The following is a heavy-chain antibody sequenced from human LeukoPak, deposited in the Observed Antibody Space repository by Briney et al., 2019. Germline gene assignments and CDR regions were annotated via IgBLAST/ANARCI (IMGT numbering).Heavy chain of an antibody. V-gene: IGHV3-66*01. CDR2: IYSGGST. CDR1: EFSVGSNY. J-gene: IGHJ4*02. Sequence: GGSLRLSCAASEFSVGSNYMTWVRQAPGKGLEWVSLIYSGGSTYYADSVKGRFTISRDNSKNTLYLQMNSLRAEDTAVYYCARSLDFWSGYFDYWGQGTLVTVSS. CDR3: ARSLDFWSGYFDY. D-gene: IGHD3-3*01.